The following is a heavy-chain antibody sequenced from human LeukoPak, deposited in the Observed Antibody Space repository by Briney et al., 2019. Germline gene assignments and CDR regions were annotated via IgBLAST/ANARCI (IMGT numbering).Heavy chain of an antibody. CDR2: ISSSTNYI. V-gene: IGHV3-21*01. CDR3: ARDPSTRGHYYDSSGQEGLFDP. CDR1: GFTFSRYS. Sequence: GGSLRLSCAASGFTFSRYSMAWVRQAPGKGLEWVSSISSSTNYIYYADSVKGRFTISRDNAKNSLYLQMNSLRAGDTAVYYCARDPSTRGHYYDSSGQEGLFDPWGQGTLVTVSS. J-gene: IGHJ5*02. D-gene: IGHD3-22*01.